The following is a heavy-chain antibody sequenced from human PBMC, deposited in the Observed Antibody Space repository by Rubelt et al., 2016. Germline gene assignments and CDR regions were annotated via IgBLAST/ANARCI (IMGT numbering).Heavy chain of an antibody. CDR2: INHSGST. V-gene: IGHV4-34*01. Sequence: QVQLQQWGAGLLKPSETLSLTCAVYAGSFSGYYWSWIRQPTGKGLEWLGEINHSGSTDYNPSLKSRVTISVDTSKNQFSLKLGSVTAADTVVYYCARGRTGGSRAASYWGQGTLVTVSS. J-gene: IGHJ4*02. CDR3: ARGRTGGSRAASY. CDR1: AGSFSGYY. D-gene: IGHD3-10*01.